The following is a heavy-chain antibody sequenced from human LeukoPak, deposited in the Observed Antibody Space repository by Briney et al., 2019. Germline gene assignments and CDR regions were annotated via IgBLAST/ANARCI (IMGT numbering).Heavy chain of an antibody. CDR1: GFAFRSYA. D-gene: IGHD6-19*01. CDR3: AKGSAVADIYFDY. Sequence: GGSLRLSCAAAGFAFRSYAMNWVRQGPGKGLEWVSTMSASDAGTYYADSVKGRFTISRDNSKNTLYLQMNSLRAEDTAVYYCAKGSAVADIYFDYWGQGTLVTVSS. J-gene: IGHJ4*02. V-gene: IGHV3-23*01. CDR2: MSASDAGT.